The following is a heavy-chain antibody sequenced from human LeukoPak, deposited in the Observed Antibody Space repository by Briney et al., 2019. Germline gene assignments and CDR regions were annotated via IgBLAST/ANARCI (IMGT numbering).Heavy chain of an antibody. CDR3: ARVNEGTDY. Sequence: PSQTLSLTCAVSGGSISSGGYSWSWIRQPPGKGLEWIGEVNHVGNTNYNPSLKSRVTISVDTSKNQFSLKLSSVTAADTAVYYCARVNEGTDYWGQGTLVTVSS. V-gene: IGHV4-30-2*01. J-gene: IGHJ4*02. CDR2: VNHVGNT. CDR1: GGSISSGGYS. D-gene: IGHD1-14*01.